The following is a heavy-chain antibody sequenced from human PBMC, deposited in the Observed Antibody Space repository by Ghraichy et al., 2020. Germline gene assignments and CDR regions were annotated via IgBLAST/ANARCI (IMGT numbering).Heavy chain of an antibody. CDR3: ARHSLKSTRVQLWLA. CDR1: GASISTTSYY. J-gene: IGHJ5*02. CDR2: IYYDGNT. V-gene: IGHV4-39*01. D-gene: IGHD5-18*01. Sequence: SETLSLTCTVSGASISTTSYYWGWIRQPPGKGLEWIGSIYYDGNTYYNPSLKSRVTISVDTSKNEFSLKLSSGTAADTAVYYWARHSLKSTRVQLWLAWGQGTLVTVSS.